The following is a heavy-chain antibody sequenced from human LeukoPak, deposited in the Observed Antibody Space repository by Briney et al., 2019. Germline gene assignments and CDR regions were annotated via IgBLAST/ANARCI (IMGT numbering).Heavy chain of an antibody. Sequence: GGSLRLSCATSGFTLSNYGIHWVRQAPGKGLEWVAVVSSDGIVQHYADSVKGRFTISRDNSKKTLYLQMNSLRGDDAAVYYCVKEGTAHVSSWYDYWGQGTLVTVSS. CDR2: VSSDGIVQ. J-gene: IGHJ4*02. D-gene: IGHD6-13*01. CDR1: GFTLSNYG. V-gene: IGHV3-30*18. CDR3: VKEGTAHVSSWYDY.